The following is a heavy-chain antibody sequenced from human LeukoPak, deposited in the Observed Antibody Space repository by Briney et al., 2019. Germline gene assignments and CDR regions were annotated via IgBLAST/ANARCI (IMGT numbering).Heavy chain of an antibody. CDR2: ISSSGSNI. D-gene: IGHD2-2*01. Sequence: GGSLRLSCAASGFTFSDYYMSWIRQAPGKGLEWVSSISSSGSNIYYADSMKGRFTISRDNAKNSLYLQMNSLRAEDTAVYYCARLLGYCSSTSCQGDAFDIWGQGTMVTVSS. V-gene: IGHV3-11*01. CDR1: GFTFSDYY. CDR3: ARLLGYCSSTSCQGDAFDI. J-gene: IGHJ3*02.